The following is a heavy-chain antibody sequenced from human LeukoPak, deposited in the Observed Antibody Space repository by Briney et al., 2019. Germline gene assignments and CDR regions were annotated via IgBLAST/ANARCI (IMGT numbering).Heavy chain of an antibody. Sequence: SETLSLTCTVSGGSISSYYWSWIRQPPGKGLEWIGYIYYSGSTYYNPSLKSRVTISVDTSKNQFSLKLSSVTAADTAVYYCARATSYGDSLFDYWGQGTLVTVSS. CDR2: IYYSGST. V-gene: IGHV4-59*12. D-gene: IGHD4-17*01. CDR1: GGSISSYY. J-gene: IGHJ4*02. CDR3: ARATSYGDSLFDY.